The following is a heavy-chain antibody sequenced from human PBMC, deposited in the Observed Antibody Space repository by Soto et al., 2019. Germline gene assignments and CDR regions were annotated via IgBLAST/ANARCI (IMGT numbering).Heavy chain of an antibody. CDR1: GFTFSDYY. V-gene: IGHV3-11*01. J-gene: IGHJ4*02. Sequence: PGGSLRLSCAASGFTFSDYYMSWIRQAPGKGLEWVSYISSSGSTIHYADSVKGRFTISRDNAKNSLYLQMNSLRAEDTAVYYCARDLPYRPTPFDYWGQGTLVTVSS. D-gene: IGHD3-16*02. CDR3: ARDLPYRPTPFDY. CDR2: ISSSGSTI.